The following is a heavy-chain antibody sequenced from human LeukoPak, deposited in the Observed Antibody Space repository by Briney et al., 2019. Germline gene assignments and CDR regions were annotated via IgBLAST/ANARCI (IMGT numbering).Heavy chain of an antibody. Sequence: GRSLRLSCAASGFTFSSYAMHWVRQAPGKGLEWVAVISYDGSNKYYADSVKGRFTISRDNSKNTLYLQMNSLRAEDTAVYYCAKDLFPYGDYVGWFDPWGQGTLVTVSS. V-gene: IGHV3-30-3*01. CDR2: ISYDGSNK. D-gene: IGHD4-17*01. CDR1: GFTFSSYA. CDR3: AKDLFPYGDYVGWFDP. J-gene: IGHJ5*02.